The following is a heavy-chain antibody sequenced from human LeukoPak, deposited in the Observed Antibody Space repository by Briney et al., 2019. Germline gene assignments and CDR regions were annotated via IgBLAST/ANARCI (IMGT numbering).Heavy chain of an antibody. J-gene: IGHJ4*02. D-gene: IGHD3-22*01. V-gene: IGHV4-59*01. CDR2: IYYSGST. CDR1: GGSISSYY. CDR3: ARVRYYDSSGYYYGIDY. Sequence: PSETLSLTCTVSGGSISSYYWSWIRQPPGKGLEWIGYIYYSGSTNYNPSLKSRVTISVDTSKNQFSLKLSSVTAADTAVYYCARVRYYDSSGYYYGIDYWGQGTLVTVSS.